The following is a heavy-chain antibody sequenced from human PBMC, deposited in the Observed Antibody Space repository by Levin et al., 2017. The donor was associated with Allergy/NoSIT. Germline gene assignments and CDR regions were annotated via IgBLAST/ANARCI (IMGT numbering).Heavy chain of an antibody. CDR1: GGSISSSRYY. J-gene: IGHJ5*02. V-gene: IGHV4-39*01. CDR3: ARRATVTTPNWFDP. D-gene: IGHD4-17*01. Sequence: SQTLSLTCTVSGGSISSSRYYWGWIRQPPGKGLEWIGSIYYSGSTYYNPPLKSRVTIFVDTSKNQFSLKLSSVTAADTAVYYCARRATVTTPNWFDPWGQGTLVTVSS. CDR2: IYYSGST.